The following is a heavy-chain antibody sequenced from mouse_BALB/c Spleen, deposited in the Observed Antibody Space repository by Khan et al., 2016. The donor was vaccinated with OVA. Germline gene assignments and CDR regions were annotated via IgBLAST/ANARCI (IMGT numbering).Heavy chain of an antibody. CDR2: IWGDGST. D-gene: IGHD2-2*01. CDR3: AIIYYGYDWFTY. Sequence: QVQLKESGPGLVAPSQSLSITCTVSGLSLTNYGISWIRQPPGKGLEWLGVIWGDGSTNYHSALISSLSFNKDNSKSQVFLKLNSLQTADTATYYCAIIYYGYDWFTYWGQGTLVTVSA. V-gene: IGHV2-3*01. CDR1: GLSLTNYG. J-gene: IGHJ3*01.